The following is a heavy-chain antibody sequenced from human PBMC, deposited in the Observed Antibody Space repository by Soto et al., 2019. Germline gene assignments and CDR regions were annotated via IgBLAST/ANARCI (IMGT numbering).Heavy chain of an antibody. CDR2: FSGSGGNI. D-gene: IGHD1-7*01. V-gene: IGHV3-23*01. CDR3: DTGPPWRVGTPALHV. CDR1: GFTFSTHA. J-gene: IGHJ6*02. Sequence: EVQLLESGGGLVQAGGSLRLSCVASGFTFSTHAMSWVRQVPGKGLEWVSTFSGSGGNIYYGEAVKGRFTISRDDPQDSLYLDMNRRRAEDPAGYYCDTGPPWRVGTPALHVWGQGTTVTAS.